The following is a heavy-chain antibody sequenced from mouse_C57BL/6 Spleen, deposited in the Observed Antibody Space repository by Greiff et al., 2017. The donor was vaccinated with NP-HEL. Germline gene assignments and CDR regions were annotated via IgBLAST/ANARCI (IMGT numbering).Heavy chain of an antibody. V-gene: IGHV1-62-2*01. CDR3: ARHEDYDGYYYWYFDV. Sequence: QVQLQQSGAELVKPGASVKLSCKASGYTFTEYTIHWVKQRSGQGLEWIGWFYPGSGSIKYNEKFKDKATLTADKSSSTVYMELSRLTSEDSAVYVGARHEDYDGYYYWYFDVWGTGTTVTVSS. CDR2: FYPGSGSI. D-gene: IGHD2-3*01. J-gene: IGHJ1*03. CDR1: GYTFTEYT.